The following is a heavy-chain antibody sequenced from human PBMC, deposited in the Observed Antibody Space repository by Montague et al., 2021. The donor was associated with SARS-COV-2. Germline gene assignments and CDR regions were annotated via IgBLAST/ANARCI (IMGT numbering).Heavy chain of an antibody. J-gene: IGHJ6*02. CDR3: ARDLPDYYVMDV. CDR1: GFTFSSYA. Sequence: SLRLSCAASGFTFSSYAMHWVRQAPGKGLEWVAVISYDGSNKYYADFVKGRFTISRDNSKNTLYLQMNSLRAEDTAVYYCARDLPDYYVMDVWGQGTTVTVPS. V-gene: IGHV3-30*04. D-gene: IGHD1-14*01. CDR2: ISYDGSNK.